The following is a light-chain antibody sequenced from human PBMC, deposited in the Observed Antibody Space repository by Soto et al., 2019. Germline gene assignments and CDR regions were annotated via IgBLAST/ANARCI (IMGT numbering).Light chain of an antibody. CDR2: GAS. CDR1: QSVSGN. CDR3: QQYGSSQT. J-gene: IGKJ1*01. Sequence: EVVMTQSPDTLSVSPGETAILSCRASQSVSGNLAWYQQKLGQAPRLLIYGASARATGISDRFSGSGSGTDFTLTISRLEPEDFAVYYCQQYGSSQTFGQGTKVDI. V-gene: IGKV3-20*01.